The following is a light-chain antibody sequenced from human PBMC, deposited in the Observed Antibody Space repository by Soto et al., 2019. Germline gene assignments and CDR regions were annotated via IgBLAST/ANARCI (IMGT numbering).Light chain of an antibody. CDR2: DAS. CDR1: QDISYS. V-gene: IGKV1-33*01. J-gene: IGKJ4*01. CDR3: QQYDNRPLI. Sequence: DIQMTQSPSSLSASVGDRVTITCQASQDISYSLSWYQQKPGKAPKLLIYDASNLKTGVPSRFSGSGSWTHFTFTISSLQTEDIATYYCQQYDNRPLIFGGGTKVEIK.